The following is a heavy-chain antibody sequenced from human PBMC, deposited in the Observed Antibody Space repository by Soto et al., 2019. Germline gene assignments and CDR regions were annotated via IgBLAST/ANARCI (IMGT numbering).Heavy chain of an antibody. CDR1: GYTFTGYY. J-gene: IGHJ4*02. V-gene: IGHV1-2*02. Sequence: ASVKVSCKTSGYTFTGYYMHWVRQAPGQGLEWMGWINPNSGGTNYAQKFQGRVTMTRDTSISTAYMELSRLRSDDTAVYYCARQAYSNYIPYDYCGQRTLVTVSS. D-gene: IGHD4-4*01. CDR2: INPNSGGT. CDR3: ARQAYSNYIPYDY.